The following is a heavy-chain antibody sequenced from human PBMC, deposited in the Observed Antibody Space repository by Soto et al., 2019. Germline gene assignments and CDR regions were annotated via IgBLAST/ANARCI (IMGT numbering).Heavy chain of an antibody. CDR1: GYTFTSYD. CDR3: ASPMGAVDHYYGMDV. Sequence: ASVKVSGKASGYTFTSYDINWVRQATGQGLEWMGWMNPNSGNTGYAQKFQGRVTMTRNTSISTAYMELSSLRSEDTAVYYCASPMGAVDHYYGMDVWGQGTTVTVSS. D-gene: IGHD3-16*01. CDR2: MNPNSGNT. J-gene: IGHJ6*02. V-gene: IGHV1-8*01.